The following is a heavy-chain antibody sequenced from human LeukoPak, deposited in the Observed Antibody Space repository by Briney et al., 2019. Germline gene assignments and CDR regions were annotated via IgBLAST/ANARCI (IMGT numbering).Heavy chain of an antibody. CDR3: ARGRLSSGSYPYFDY. V-gene: IGHV3-11*06. J-gene: IGHJ4*02. Sequence: GGSLRLSCAASGFTFSDYYMSWIRQAPGKGLEWLSYISSSSSYTNYADSVKGRFTISRDNAKNSLYLQMNSLRAEDTAVYYCARGRLSSGSYPYFDYWGQGTLVTVSS. CDR1: GFTFSDYY. CDR2: ISSSSSYT. D-gene: IGHD1-26*01.